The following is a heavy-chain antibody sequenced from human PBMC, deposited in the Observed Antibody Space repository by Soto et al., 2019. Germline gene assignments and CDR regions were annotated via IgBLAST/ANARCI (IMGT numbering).Heavy chain of an antibody. Sequence: PGGSLRLSCAASGFVFTNYGMHWVRQAPGKGLEWVAVIWYDGSNKYYADSVKGRFTISRDNSKNTLYLQMNSLRAEDTAVYYCARDETRVTTFCPDYWGQGTLVTVSS. CDR1: GFVFTNYG. J-gene: IGHJ4*02. V-gene: IGHV3-33*01. D-gene: IGHD4-17*01. CDR3: ARDETRVTTFCPDY. CDR2: IWYDGSNK.